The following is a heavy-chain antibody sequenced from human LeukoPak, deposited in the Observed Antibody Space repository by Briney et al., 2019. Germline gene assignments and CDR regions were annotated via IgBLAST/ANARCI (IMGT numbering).Heavy chain of an antibody. J-gene: IGHJ3*02. CDR1: GGSISSYY. CDR2: IYTSGST. CDR3: AKDGRYDSSGYRPWPDAFDI. D-gene: IGHD3-22*01. Sequence: KCSETLSLTCTVSGGSISSYYWSWIRQPAGKGLEWIGRIYTSGSTNYNPSLKSRVTMSVDTSKNQFSLKLSSVTAADTAVYYCAKDGRYDSSGYRPWPDAFDIWGQGTMVTVSS. V-gene: IGHV4-4*07.